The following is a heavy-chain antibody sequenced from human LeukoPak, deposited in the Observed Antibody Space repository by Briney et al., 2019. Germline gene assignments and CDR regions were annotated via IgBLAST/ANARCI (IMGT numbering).Heavy chain of an antibody. V-gene: IGHV3-11*04. Sequence: GGSLRLSCAASGFTVSDYYMSWIRQAPGKGLEWVSYVSSSNTAIFYADSVKGRFTISRDNAKNSLYLQMNSLRAEDTAVYYCARDQIWFDPWGQGTLVTVSS. CDR2: VSSSNTAI. CDR3: ARDQIWFDP. J-gene: IGHJ5*02. CDR1: GFTVSDYY.